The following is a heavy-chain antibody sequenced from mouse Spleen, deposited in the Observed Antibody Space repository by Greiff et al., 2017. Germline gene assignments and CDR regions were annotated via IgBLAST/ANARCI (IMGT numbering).Heavy chain of an antibody. CDR3: AREKPYGDYVGYFDY. Sequence: EVKLMESGPGLVKPSQSLSLTCSVTGYSITSGYYWNWIRQFPGNKLEWMGYISYDGSNNYNPSLKNRISITRDTSKNQFFLKLNSVTTEDTATYYCAREKPYGDYVGYFDYWGQGTTLTVSS. J-gene: IGHJ2*01. CDR1: GYSITSGYY. D-gene: IGHD2-13*01. CDR2: ISYDGSN. V-gene: IGHV3-6*01.